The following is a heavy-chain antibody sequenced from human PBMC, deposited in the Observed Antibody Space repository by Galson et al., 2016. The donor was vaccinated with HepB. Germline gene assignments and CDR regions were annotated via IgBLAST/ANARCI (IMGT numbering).Heavy chain of an antibody. CDR3: ARARTAVAAIIAMFSHRGPYNAMDV. Sequence: SLRLSCAASGFTVNSYGMSWVRQAPGKGLEWVSYICSSTTTRYYAGSVQGRFTISRDNVRNSLYLEMNSLRHEDTAVYYCARARTAVAAIIAMFSHRGPYNAMDVWGQGTTVTVTS. V-gene: IGHV3-48*02. CDR2: ICSSTTTR. D-gene: IGHD6-19*01. CDR1: GFTVNSYG. J-gene: IGHJ6*02.